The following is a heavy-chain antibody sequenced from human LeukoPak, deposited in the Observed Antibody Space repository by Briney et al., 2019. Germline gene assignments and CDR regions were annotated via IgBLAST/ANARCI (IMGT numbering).Heavy chain of an antibody. CDR2: ISSNGGST. V-gene: IGHV3-64*01. D-gene: IGHD6-19*01. Sequence: GGSLRLSCAASGFTFSSYAMHWVSQAPGKGLEYVSAISSNGGSTYYANSVKGRFTISRDNSKNTLYLQMGSLRAEDMAVYYCARGPYSSGWYDYWGRGTLVTVSS. CDR1: GFTFSSYA. J-gene: IGHJ4*02. CDR3: ARGPYSSGWYDY.